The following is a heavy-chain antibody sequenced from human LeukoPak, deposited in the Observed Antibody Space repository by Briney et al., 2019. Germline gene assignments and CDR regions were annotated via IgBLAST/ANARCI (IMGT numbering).Heavy chain of an antibody. CDR3: ARQGLGYWFDP. Sequence: SETLSLTCTVSGDSVISDYCSWIRQPPGKGLEWIGYMYYSGDTNYNPSLKSRVTISVDTSKNQFSLKLSSVTAADTAFYYCARQGLGYWFDPWGQGTLVTVSS. D-gene: IGHD3-16*01. CDR1: GDSVISDY. CDR2: MYYSGDT. J-gene: IGHJ5*02. V-gene: IGHV4-59*02.